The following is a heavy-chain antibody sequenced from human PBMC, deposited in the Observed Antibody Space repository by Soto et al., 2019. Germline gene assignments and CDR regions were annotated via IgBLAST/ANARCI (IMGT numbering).Heavy chain of an antibody. J-gene: IGHJ5*02. Sequence: GGSLRLSCAASGFTFSSYAMSWVRQAPGKGLEWVSAISGSGGSTYYADSVKGRFTISRDNSKNTLYLQMNSLRAEDTAVYYCAKELLRYFDWLPSDWFNPWGQGTLVTVSS. CDR2: ISGSGGST. V-gene: IGHV3-23*01. CDR1: GFTFSSYA. D-gene: IGHD3-9*01. CDR3: AKELLRYFDWLPSDWFNP.